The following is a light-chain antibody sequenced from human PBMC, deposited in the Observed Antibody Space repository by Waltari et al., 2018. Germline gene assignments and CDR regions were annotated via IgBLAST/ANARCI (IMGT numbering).Light chain of an antibody. CDR1: SRDSGCSNF. CDR3: SSYTSSSYVI. J-gene: IGLJ2*01. Sequence: QSALTQTASVSGSPGQSIPISCSRTSRDSGCSNFVSWYQQHPGKDPKLMTYDVSKRPSGVSNRFSGSKSGNTASLTISGLQADDEADYYCSSYTSSSYVIFGGGTKLTVL. V-gene: IGLV2-14*01. CDR2: DVS.